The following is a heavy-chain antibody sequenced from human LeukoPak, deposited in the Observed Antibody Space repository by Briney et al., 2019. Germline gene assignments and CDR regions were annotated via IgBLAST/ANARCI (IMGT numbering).Heavy chain of an antibody. D-gene: IGHD2-2*01. V-gene: IGHV5-51*01. CDR3: ARGRGYCSSSSCYDFDY. CDR1: GYSFSNYW. J-gene: IGHJ4*02. Sequence: GESLKISCTGSGYSFSNYWIAWVRQMPGKGLEWMGIIYPGDSETTHSQSFKGQVTIAADESITTTYLQWGSLKASDPAMYYCARGRGYCSSSSCYDFDYWGQGTRDCVSS. CDR2: IYPGDSET.